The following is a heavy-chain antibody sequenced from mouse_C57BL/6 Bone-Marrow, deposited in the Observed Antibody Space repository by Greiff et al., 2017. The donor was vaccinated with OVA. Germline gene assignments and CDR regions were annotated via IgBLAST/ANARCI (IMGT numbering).Heavy chain of an antibody. CDR1: GFSLTSYG. D-gene: IGHD1-1*01. CDR2: IWGDGGT. Sequence: QVQLKESGPGLVAPSQSLSITCTVSGFSLTSYGVSWVRQPPGKGLEWLGGIWGDGGTNYHSALISRLSISTDNSTSKAFLKLNSLQTDVTATYYCAQTGVIAKYFDVWGTGTTVTVSS. J-gene: IGHJ1*03. V-gene: IGHV2-3*01. CDR3: AQTGVIAKYFDV.